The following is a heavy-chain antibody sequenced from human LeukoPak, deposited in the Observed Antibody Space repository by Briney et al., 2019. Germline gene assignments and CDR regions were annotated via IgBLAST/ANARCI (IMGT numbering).Heavy chain of an antibody. D-gene: IGHD6-19*01. CDR3: AREERYSSGRATLGAFDI. CDR2: INPNSGGT. J-gene: IGHJ3*02. CDR1: GYSFNDKY. Sequence: ASVKVSCKASGYSFNDKYLHWVRQAPGQGLEWMGSINPNSGGTNYAQKFQGRVTMTRDTSISTAYMELSRLRSDDTAVYCCAREERYSSGRATLGAFDIWSQGTMVTVSS. V-gene: IGHV1-2*02.